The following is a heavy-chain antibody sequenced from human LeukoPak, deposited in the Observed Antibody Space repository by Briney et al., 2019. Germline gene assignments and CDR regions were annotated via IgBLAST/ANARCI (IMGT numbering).Heavy chain of an antibody. D-gene: IGHD6-6*01. CDR1: GGPFSGYF. J-gene: IGHJ3*01. V-gene: IGHV4-34*01. Sequence: SETLSLTCAVYGGPFSGYFWSWIRQPPGKGLEWIGEINHGGSINYNPSLKSRVTISRDTSKNQFSLNLYSVTAADTAVYYCAKVYSSSSRDSFDVWGPGTMATVSS. CDR3: AKVYSSSSRDSFDV. CDR2: INHGGSI.